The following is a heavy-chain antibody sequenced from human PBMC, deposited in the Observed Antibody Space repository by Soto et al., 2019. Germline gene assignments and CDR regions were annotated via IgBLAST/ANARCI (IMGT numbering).Heavy chain of an antibody. CDR2: IYYSGST. CDR3: ARAAWPFDTFDY. J-gene: IGHJ4*02. D-gene: IGHD3-10*01. Sequence: PSETLSLTCTVSGGSISSYYWSWIRQPPGKGLEWIGYIYYSGSTNYNPSLKGRFTISRDNSKNTLYLQMNSLRAEDTAVYYCARAAWPFDTFDYWGQGTLVTVSS. V-gene: IGHV4-59*01. CDR1: GGSISSYY.